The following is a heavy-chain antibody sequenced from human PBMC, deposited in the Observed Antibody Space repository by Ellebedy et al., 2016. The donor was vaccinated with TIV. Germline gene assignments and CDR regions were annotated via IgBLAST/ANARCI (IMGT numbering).Heavy chain of an antibody. CDR2: IYTSGST. J-gene: IGHJ4*02. Sequence: LRLSXTVSGGSISSYYWSWIRQPAGKGLEWIGRIYTSGSTNYNPSLKSRVTMSVDTSKNQFSLKLSSVTAADTAVYYCTRGVRGVIYYWGQGTLVTVSS. CDR1: GGSISSYY. V-gene: IGHV4-4*07. D-gene: IGHD3-10*01. CDR3: TRGVRGVIYY.